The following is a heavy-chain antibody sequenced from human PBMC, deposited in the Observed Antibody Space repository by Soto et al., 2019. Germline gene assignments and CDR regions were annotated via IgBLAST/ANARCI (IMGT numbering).Heavy chain of an antibody. J-gene: IGHJ4*02. CDR1: GGSISSYY. Sequence: SETLSLTCTVSGGSISSYYWSWIRQPPGKGLEWIGYIYYSGSTNYNPSLKSRVTISVDTSKNQFSLKLSSVTAADTAVYYCARAYGGYADYWGQGTMVTSPQ. V-gene: IGHV4-59*01. D-gene: IGHD5-12*01. CDR2: IYYSGST. CDR3: ARAYGGYADY.